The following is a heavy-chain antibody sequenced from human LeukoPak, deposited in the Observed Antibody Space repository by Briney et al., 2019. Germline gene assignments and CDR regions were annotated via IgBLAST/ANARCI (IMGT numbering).Heavy chain of an antibody. CDR3: ARDLKRRVYYDSSGSDDAFDI. Sequence: GGSLRLSCAASGFTFSSYSMNWVRQAPGKGLEWVSSITSSSSYIYYADSVKGRFTVSRDNAKNSLYLQMNSLRAEDTAVYYCARDLKRRVYYDSSGSDDAFDIWGQGTMVTVSS. J-gene: IGHJ3*02. D-gene: IGHD3-22*01. CDR2: ITSSSSYI. CDR1: GFTFSSYS. V-gene: IGHV3-21*01.